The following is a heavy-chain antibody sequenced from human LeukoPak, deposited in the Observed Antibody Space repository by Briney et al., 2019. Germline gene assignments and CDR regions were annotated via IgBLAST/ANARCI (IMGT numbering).Heavy chain of an antibody. CDR2: IFPIFGTA. CDR3: ASHYCSSTSCHYARYYYYMDV. J-gene: IGHJ6*03. D-gene: IGHD2-2*01. V-gene: IGHV1-69*06. Sequence: SVRVSRKASGGTFSSYAVSWVRQAPRQGLEWMGRIFPIFGTANYAQKFQGRVTITADKSTSTAYMELSSLRSEDTAVYDCASHYCSSTSCHYARYYYYMDVWGKGTTVTVSS. CDR1: GGTFSSYA.